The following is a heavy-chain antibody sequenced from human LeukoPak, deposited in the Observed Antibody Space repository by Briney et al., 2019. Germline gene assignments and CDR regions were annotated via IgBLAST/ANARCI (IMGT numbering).Heavy chain of an antibody. CDR1: GFIFSNYW. D-gene: IGHD4-17*01. Sequence: GGSLRLSCAASGFIFSNYWMHWVRQAPGKGLVWVSRIKTDGSTITYADSVKGRFTISRDNSKNTLYLQMNSLRAEDTAVYYCARAGGYGDYVSFDYGGQGPLVTVSS. J-gene: IGHJ4*02. CDR3: ARAGGYGDYVSFDY. V-gene: IGHV3-74*01. CDR2: IKTDGSTI.